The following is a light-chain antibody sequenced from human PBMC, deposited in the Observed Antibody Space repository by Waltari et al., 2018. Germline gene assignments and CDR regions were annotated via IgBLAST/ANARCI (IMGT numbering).Light chain of an antibody. CDR1: QGISSY. Sequence: AIRITQSPSSLSASTGDRVTITCRASQGISSYLAWYQQKPGKAPKLLSYASHTLQSGVPSRFSGSGSGTDVTLTSSCLQSEDFATYYCQQYYSYQWTFGQGTKVEIK. J-gene: IGKJ1*01. CDR2: ASH. V-gene: IGKV1-8*01. CDR3: QQYYSYQWT.